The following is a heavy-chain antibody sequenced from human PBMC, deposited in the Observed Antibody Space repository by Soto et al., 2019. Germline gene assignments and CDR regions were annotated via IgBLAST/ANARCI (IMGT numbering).Heavy chain of an antibody. CDR2: INHSGST. V-gene: IGHV4-34*01. J-gene: IGHJ6*02. D-gene: IGHD3-10*01. CDR3: ARASHGSGGYYYYVMDV. Sequence: SETLSLTCAVYGGSFSGYYWSWIRQPPGKGLEWIGEINHSGSTNYNPSLKSRVTISVDTSKNQFSLKLSSVTAADTAVYYCARASHGSGGYYYYVMDVWGQGTTVTVSS. CDR1: GGSFSGYY.